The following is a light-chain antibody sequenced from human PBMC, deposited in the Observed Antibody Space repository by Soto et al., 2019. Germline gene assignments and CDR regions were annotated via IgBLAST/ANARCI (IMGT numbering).Light chain of an antibody. V-gene: IGKV3-15*01. CDR3: QQCRNWPIT. Sequence: EIVMTQSPATLSVSPGEGATLSCKASQNVYNNLAWYQQRPGQPPRLLIYDASTRATGISARFSGSGYGTEFTLTISSLQSEDFAVYFYQQCRNWPITFGGGTKVDIK. CDR1: QNVYNN. CDR2: DAS. J-gene: IGKJ4*01.